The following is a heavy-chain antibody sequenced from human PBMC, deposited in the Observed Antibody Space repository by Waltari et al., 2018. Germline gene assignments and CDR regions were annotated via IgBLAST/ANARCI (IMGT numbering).Heavy chain of an antibody. J-gene: IGHJ5*02. Sequence: EVQLLESGGGLVQPGGSLRLSCAASGFTFSSYAMSWVRQAPGKGLEWVSVIYSGGSSTYYADSVKGRFTISRDNSKNTLYLQMNSLRAEDTAVYYCAKGCSGGSCYSLMNWFDPWGQGTLVTVSS. CDR1: GFTFSSYA. CDR2: IYSGGSST. V-gene: IGHV3-23*03. CDR3: AKGCSGGSCYSLMNWFDP. D-gene: IGHD2-15*01.